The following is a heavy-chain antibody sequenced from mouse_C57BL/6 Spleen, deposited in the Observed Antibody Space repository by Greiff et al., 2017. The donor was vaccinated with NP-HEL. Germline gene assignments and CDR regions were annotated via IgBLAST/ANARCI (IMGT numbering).Heavy chain of an antibody. CDR3: ARDYYGSSFAY. CDR2: SRNKANDYTT. J-gene: IGHJ3*01. CDR1: GFTFSDFY. V-gene: IGHV7-1*01. D-gene: IGHD1-1*01. Sequence: EVMLVESGGGLVQSGRSLRLSCATSGFTFSDFYMEWVRQAPGKGLEWIAASRNKANDYTTEYSASVKGRFIVSRDTSQSILYLQMNALRAEDTAIYYCARDYYGSSFAYWGQGTLVTVSA.